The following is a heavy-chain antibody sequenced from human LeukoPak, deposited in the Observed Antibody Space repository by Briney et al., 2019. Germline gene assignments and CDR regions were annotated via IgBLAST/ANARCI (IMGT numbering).Heavy chain of an antibody. CDR1: GYTLTELS. CDR2: FDPEDGET. V-gene: IGHV1-24*01. CDR3: ATVRYEWEPSNFDY. D-gene: IGHD1-26*01. J-gene: IGHJ4*02. Sequence: ASVKVSCKVSGYTLTELSMHWVRQAPGKGLEWMGGFDPEDGETIYAQKFQGRVTMTEDTSTDTAYMELSSLRSEDTAVYYCATVRYEWEPSNFDYWGQGTLVTVSS.